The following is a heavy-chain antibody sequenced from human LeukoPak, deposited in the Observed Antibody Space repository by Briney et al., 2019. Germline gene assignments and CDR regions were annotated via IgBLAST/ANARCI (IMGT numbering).Heavy chain of an antibody. J-gene: IGHJ4*02. CDR2: IYPGDSDT. V-gene: IGHV5-51*01. CDR1: GYSFTSYW. Sequence: GESLKISCKGSGYSFTSYWIGWVRQMPGKGLEWMGIIYPGDSDTRYSPSFQGQVTISADKSISTAYLQWSSLKASDTAMYYCATGSYYYGSGNSLDYWGQGTLVTVSS. CDR3: ATGSYYYGSGNSLDY. D-gene: IGHD3-10*01.